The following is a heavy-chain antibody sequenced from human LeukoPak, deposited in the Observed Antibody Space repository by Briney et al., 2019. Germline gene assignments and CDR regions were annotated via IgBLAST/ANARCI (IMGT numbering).Heavy chain of an antibody. D-gene: IGHD3-3*01. CDR3: ARAISYDFWSGYYHAPGY. Sequence: GGSLRLSCAASGFTFSDYAMNWVRQAPGKGLEWVSTISGSGSTIYYADSVKGRFSISRDNAKNSLSLQMNSLRAEDTAVYFCARAISYDFWSGYYHAPGYWGQGTLVTVSS. V-gene: IGHV3-11*01. J-gene: IGHJ4*02. CDR2: ISGSGSTI. CDR1: GFTFSDYA.